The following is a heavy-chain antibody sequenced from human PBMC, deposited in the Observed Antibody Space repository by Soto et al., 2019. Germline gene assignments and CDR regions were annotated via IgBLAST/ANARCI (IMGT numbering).Heavy chain of an antibody. CDR1: GFTFSDHY. V-gene: IGHV3-72*01. J-gene: IGHJ4*02. CDR3: TVWGSGNDFGAA. CDR2: SKNKADSYTT. Sequence: EVQLVESGGGLVQPGGSLRLSCAASGFTFSDHYMDWVRQAPGKGLEWVGRSKNKADSYTTEYAASVNGRFTISRDGSKSSLFLQMNSLKTEDTAVYYCTVWGSGNDFGAAWGQGILVTVSS. D-gene: IGHD3-10*01.